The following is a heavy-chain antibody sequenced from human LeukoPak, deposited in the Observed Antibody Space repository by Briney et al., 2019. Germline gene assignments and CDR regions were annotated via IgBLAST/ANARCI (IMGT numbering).Heavy chain of an antibody. V-gene: IGHV1-2*04. CDR3: ARANSGSYYGY. CDR2: INPNSGGT. Sequence: GASVKVSCKASGYTFTGFYMHWVRQAPGQGLEWMGWINPNSGGTNYAQKFQGWVTMTRDTSISTAYMELSRLRSDDTAVYYCARANSGSYYGYWGQGTLVTVSS. CDR1: GYTFTGFY. J-gene: IGHJ4*02. D-gene: IGHD1-26*01.